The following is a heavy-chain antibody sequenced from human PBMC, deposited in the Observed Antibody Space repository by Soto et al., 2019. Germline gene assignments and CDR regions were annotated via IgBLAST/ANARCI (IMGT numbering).Heavy chain of an antibody. J-gene: IGHJ4*02. Sequence: GGSLRLSCAASGFTFSIYAMSWVRQAPGKGLEWVSAISGSGGSTYYADSVKGRFTISRDNSKNTLYLQMNSLRAEDTAVYYCAKGCLSIAAAGNFDYWGQGTLVTVSS. CDR2: ISGSGGST. D-gene: IGHD6-13*01. V-gene: IGHV3-23*01. CDR1: GFTFSIYA. CDR3: AKGCLSIAAAGNFDY.